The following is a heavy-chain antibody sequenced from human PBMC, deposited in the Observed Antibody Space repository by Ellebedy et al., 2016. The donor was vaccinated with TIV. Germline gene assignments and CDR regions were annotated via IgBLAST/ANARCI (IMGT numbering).Heavy chain of an antibody. CDR3: ARHRGLYDPFDI. V-gene: IGHV4-39*01. D-gene: IGHD2-2*02. J-gene: IGHJ3*02. Sequence: SETLSLXXTVSGGSISSTPHYWGWIRQPPGKGLEWIGTIYYSGNIYYNPSLKSRVTISGDTSKNQFSLKLSSVTAADTAVYYCARHRGLYDPFDIWGQGTMVTVSS. CDR1: GGSISSTPHY. CDR2: IYYSGNI.